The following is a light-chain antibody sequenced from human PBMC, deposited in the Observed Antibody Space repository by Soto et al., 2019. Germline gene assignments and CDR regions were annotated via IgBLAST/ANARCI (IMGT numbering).Light chain of an antibody. J-gene: IGKJ1*01. CDR1: QALNTR. V-gene: IGKV3-11*01. CDR2: LTS. Sequence: EIVLTQSPATLSAFPGDRVTLSCRASQALNTRLAWYQHKPGQAPRLLIYLTSNRAAGVTSRFSAWGYETDFTLTISDVQPEDFAVYYCHQRQSWPRTFGQGTKVDIK. CDR3: HQRQSWPRT.